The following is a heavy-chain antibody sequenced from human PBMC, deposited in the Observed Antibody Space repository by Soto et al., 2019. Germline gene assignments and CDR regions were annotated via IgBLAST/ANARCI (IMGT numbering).Heavy chain of an antibody. CDR2: INPSGGST. V-gene: IGHV1-46*03. D-gene: IGHD2-15*01. J-gene: IGHJ4*02. CDR1: GYTFTSYY. CDR3: ARDLGDCSGGSCYRTPFDY. Sequence: GASVKVSCKASGYTFTSYYMHWVRQAPGQGLEWMGIINPSGGSTSYAQKFQGRVTMTRDTSTSTVYMELSSLRSEDTAVYYFARDLGDCSGGSCYRTPFDYWGQGTLVTVSS.